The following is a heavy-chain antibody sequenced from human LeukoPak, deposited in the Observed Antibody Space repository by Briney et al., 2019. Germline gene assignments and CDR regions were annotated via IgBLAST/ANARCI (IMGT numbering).Heavy chain of an antibody. CDR3: ARENSSGWYYFDY. V-gene: IGHV3-7*01. Sequence: GSLSLSCAASGFPFSSYWMSWVRPAPGKGLEWVANIKQDGSEKYYVDSVKGRFTIPRDNAKNSLYLQMNSLRAEDTAVYYCARENSSGWYYFDYWGQGTLVTVSS. CDR1: GFPFSSYW. J-gene: IGHJ4*02. CDR2: IKQDGSEK. D-gene: IGHD6-19*01.